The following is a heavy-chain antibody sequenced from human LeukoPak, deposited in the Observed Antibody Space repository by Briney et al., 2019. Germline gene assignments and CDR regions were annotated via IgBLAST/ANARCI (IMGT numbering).Heavy chain of an antibody. D-gene: IGHD2-2*01. V-gene: IGHV3-11*04. Sequence: MSGGSLRLSCAASGFTFSDYYMSWIRQAPGKGLEWVSYISSSGSTIYYADSVKGRFTISWDNAKNSLYLQMNSLRAEDTAVYYCARGTYCSSTSCYFAVYWGQGTLVTVSS. CDR1: GFTFSDYY. CDR2: ISSSGSTI. J-gene: IGHJ4*02. CDR3: ARGTYCSSTSCYFAVY.